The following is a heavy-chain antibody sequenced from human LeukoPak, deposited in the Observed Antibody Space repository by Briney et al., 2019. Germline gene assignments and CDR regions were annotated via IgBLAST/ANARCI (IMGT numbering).Heavy chain of an antibody. CDR3: AKEGTPQVSTWYDL. Sequence: GGSLRLACAASGXTLSRYGMHGVRQARGKGLDRVEARSYEGGTQHYADSVKGRFIISSDNPRNTLYLQMNILRTEDTAVYYCAKEGTPQVSTWYDLWGQGTQVIVSS. CDR1: GXTLSRYG. V-gene: IGHV3-30*18. D-gene: IGHD3-10*01. J-gene: IGHJ5*02. CDR2: RSYEGGTQ.